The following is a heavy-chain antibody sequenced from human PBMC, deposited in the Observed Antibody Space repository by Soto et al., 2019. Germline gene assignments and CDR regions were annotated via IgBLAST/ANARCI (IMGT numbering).Heavy chain of an antibody. Sequence: GGPLRLSCAASGFTFSTYAMNWVRQAPGKGLEWVSSISSSSSFRYYADSVKGRFTISRDNAKNSLYLQMNSLRAEDTAVYYCARGAPGRDGYNLDFQHWGQGTLVTVSS. CDR1: GFTFSTYA. CDR3: ARGAPGRDGYNLDFQH. J-gene: IGHJ1*01. V-gene: IGHV3-21*01. CDR2: ISSSSSFR. D-gene: IGHD5-12*01.